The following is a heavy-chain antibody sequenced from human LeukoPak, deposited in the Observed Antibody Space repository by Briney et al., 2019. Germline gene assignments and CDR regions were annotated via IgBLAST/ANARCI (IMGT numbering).Heavy chain of an antibody. CDR2: ISSKYNYI. D-gene: IGHD2-2*01. CDR1: GFTFNSYS. J-gene: IGHJ4*02. Sequence: PGGSLRLSCAASGFTFNSYSMNWVRQAPGEGLEWVSSISSKYNYIYYADSVKGRFTISRDNANHSPYLQMNSLRAEDTAVYYCAKSPPFPAATFDYWGQGTLVTVSS. CDR3: AKSPPFPAATFDY. V-gene: IGHV3-21*04.